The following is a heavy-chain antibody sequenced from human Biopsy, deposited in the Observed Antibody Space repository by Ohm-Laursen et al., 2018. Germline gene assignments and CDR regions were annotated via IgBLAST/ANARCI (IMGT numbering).Heavy chain of an antibody. CDR2: IIPIFNTA. J-gene: IGHJ1*01. D-gene: IGHD3-9*01. CDR1: GGTFSRLA. Sequence: SVKVSCKVSGGTFSRLALSWVRQAPGQGLEWMGGIIPIFNTAKDAQNFQGRVRMTADKSTNTATMELRSLRSDDTAVYYCATKLTGYFHHWGQGTLVIVSS. V-gene: IGHV1-69*06. CDR3: ATKLTGYFHH.